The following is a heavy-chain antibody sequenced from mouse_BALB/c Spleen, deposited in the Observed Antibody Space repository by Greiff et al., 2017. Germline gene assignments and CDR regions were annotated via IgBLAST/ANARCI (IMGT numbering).Heavy chain of an antibody. CDR1: GYSFTSYW. J-gene: IGHJ4*01. CDR2: IYPGNSDT. CDR3: TRGGYYDYDGYAMDY. D-gene: IGHD2-4*01. V-gene: IGHV1-5*01. Sequence: VQLQQSGTVLARPGASVKMSCKASGYSFTSYWMHWVKQRPGQGLEWIGAIYPGNSDTSYNQKFKGKAKLTAVTSASTAYMELSSLTNEDSAVYYCTRGGYYDYDGYAMDYWGQGTSVTVSS.